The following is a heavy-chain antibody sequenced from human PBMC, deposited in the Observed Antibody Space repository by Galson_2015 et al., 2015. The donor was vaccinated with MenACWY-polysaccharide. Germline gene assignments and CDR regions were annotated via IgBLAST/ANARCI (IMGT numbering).Heavy chain of an antibody. J-gene: IGHJ6*02. CDR1: GFTFSDFW. CDR2: VSDGGGRT. V-gene: IGHV3-23*01. Sequence: SLRLSCAASGFTFSDFWMDWVRQAPGKGLEWVSGVSDGGGRTFYADSVKGRFTISRDNSKNMLYLQMNSLRVDDAALYYCATEDSFYYVMDFWSQGTAVTVSS. CDR3: ATEDSFYYVMDF.